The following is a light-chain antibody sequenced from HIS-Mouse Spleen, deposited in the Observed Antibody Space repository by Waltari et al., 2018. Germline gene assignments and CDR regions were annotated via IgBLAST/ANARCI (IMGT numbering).Light chain of an antibody. CDR3: YSTDSSGNHRV. J-gene: IGLJ2*01. V-gene: IGLV3-10*01. CDR1: ALPKNY. CDR2: EDS. Sequence: SYELTQPPSVSVSPGQTARITCPGDALPKNYAYWYQQKSGQAPVLVIYEDSKRPSGIPERFSGSSSGTMATLTISGAQVEDEADYYCYSTDSSGNHRVFGGGTELTVL.